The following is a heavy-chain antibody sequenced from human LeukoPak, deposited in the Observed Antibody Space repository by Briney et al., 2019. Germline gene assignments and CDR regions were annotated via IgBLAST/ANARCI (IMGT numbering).Heavy chain of an antibody. J-gene: IGHJ5*02. CDR2: ISASGANT. Sequence: GGSLRLSCAASGFSFGDFAMSWVRQSPGKGLEWVAGISASGANTYYADSVKGRFTSSRDNSKNTLYLQMNSLRAEDTAVYYCAREHTIAATGTHWFDPWGQGTLVTVSS. D-gene: IGHD6-13*01. V-gene: IGHV3-23*01. CDR3: AREHTIAATGTHWFDP. CDR1: GFSFGDFA.